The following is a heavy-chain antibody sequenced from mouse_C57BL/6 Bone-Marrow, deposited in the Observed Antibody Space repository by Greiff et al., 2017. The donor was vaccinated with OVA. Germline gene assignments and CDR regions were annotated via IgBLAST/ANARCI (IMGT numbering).Heavy chain of an antibody. D-gene: IGHD1-1*01. CDR3: ASNYGSSYDYAMDY. V-gene: IGHV14-3*01. J-gene: IGHJ4*01. Sequence: VQLKESVAELVRPGASVKLSCTASGFNIKNTYMHWVKQRPEQGLEWIGRIDPANGNTKYAPKFQGKATITADTSSNTAYLQLSSLTSEDTAIYYCASNYGSSYDYAMDYWGQGTSVTVSS. CDR2: IDPANGNT. CDR1: GFNIKNTY.